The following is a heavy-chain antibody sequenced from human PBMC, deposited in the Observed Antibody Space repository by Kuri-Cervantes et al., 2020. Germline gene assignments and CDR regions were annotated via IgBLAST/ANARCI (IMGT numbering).Heavy chain of an antibody. CDR2: ISSSSSTI. CDR1: GFTFSNAW. CDR3: ARDRLDSSLSWVDY. Sequence: GGSLRLSCAASGFTFSNAWMSWVRQAPGKGLEWVSYISSSSSTIYYADSVKGRFTISRDNAKNSLYLQMNSLRVEDTAVYYCARDRLDSSLSWVDYWGQGTLVTVSS. D-gene: IGHD3-22*01. V-gene: IGHV3-48*04. J-gene: IGHJ4*02.